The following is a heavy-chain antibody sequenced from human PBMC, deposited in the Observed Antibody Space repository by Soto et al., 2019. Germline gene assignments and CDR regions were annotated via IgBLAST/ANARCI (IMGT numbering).Heavy chain of an antibody. Sequence: EMQLVESGGGLVQPGESLRLSCVASGFTFTIYSMSWVRQAPGKGLEWISYINYDGTSVYYSDSVKGRFTISRDNAQNSLFLQVNSLRDEDTALYYCTRDRHWEQWQGPHDALEIWGQGTMVTVSS. D-gene: IGHD6-19*01. V-gene: IGHV3-48*02. CDR1: GFTFTIYS. J-gene: IGHJ3*02. CDR2: INYDGTSV. CDR3: TRDRHWEQWQGPHDALEI.